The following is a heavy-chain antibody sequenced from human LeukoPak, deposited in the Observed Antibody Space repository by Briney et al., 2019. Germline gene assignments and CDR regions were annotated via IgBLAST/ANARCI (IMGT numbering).Heavy chain of an antibody. J-gene: IGHJ4*02. CDR1: GFTFSTYE. CDR2: ISSSGSTK. CDR3: ARDYDSSGYYYPSY. V-gene: IGHV3-48*03. Sequence: PGGSLRLSCAASGFTFSTYEMNWVRQVPGKGLEGVSYISSSGSTKYYAGSVKGRFTISRDNAKNSLYLQMNSLTAEDTAVYYCARDYDSSGYYYPSYWGQGTLVTVSS. D-gene: IGHD3-22*01.